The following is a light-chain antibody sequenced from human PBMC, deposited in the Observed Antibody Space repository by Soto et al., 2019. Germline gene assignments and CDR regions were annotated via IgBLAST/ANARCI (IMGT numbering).Light chain of an antibody. Sequence: EIVLTRSPGTLSLSPGERATLSCRASQSVSSSYLAWYQQKPGQAPRLLIYGASSRATGIPDRFSGSGSGTEFTPSISSLQSEDFAVYYCQQRYRWPPITFGQGTRLEI. V-gene: IGKV3D-20*02. CDR2: GAS. CDR3: QQRYRWPPIT. J-gene: IGKJ5*01. CDR1: QSVSSSY.